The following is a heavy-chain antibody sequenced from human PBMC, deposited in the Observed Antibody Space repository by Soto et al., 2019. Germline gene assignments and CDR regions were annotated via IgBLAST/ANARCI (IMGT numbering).Heavy chain of an antibody. D-gene: IGHD6-13*01. Sequence: GGSLRLSCAASGFAFSDYYMSWIRQAPGKGLEWVSYISSSSSYTNYADSVKGRFTISRDNAKNSLYLQMNSLRAEDTAVYYCARDIAAAGYYYYYGMDVWGQGTTVTV. CDR3: ARDIAAAGYYYYYGMDV. CDR1: GFAFSDYY. J-gene: IGHJ6*02. V-gene: IGHV3-11*06. CDR2: ISSSSSYT.